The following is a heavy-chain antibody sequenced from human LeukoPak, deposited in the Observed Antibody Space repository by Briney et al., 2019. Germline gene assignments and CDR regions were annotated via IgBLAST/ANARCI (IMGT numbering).Heavy chain of an antibody. J-gene: IGHJ5*02. D-gene: IGHD2-21*01. CDR2: IIPIFGTA. V-gene: IGHV1-69*05. CDR3: AREAYCGGDCFWFDP. CDR1: GGTFSSYA. Sequence: SVKVSCKASGGTFSSYAISWVRQAPGQGLEWMGGIIPIFGTANYAQKFQGRVTITTDESTSTAYMELSSLRSEDTAVYYCAREAYCGGDCFWFDPWGQGTLVTVSS.